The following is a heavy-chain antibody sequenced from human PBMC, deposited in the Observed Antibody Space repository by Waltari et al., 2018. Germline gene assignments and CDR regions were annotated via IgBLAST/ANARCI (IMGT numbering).Heavy chain of an antibody. CDR2: IYYSGST. CDR3: ARGGLELLSYFDY. CDR1: GGSISRYY. J-gene: IGHJ4*02. Sequence: QVQLQESGPGLVKPSETLSLTCTVSGGSISRYYWSWIRQPPGKGLEWIGYIYYSGSTYYNPSLKSRVTISVDTSKNQFSLKLSSVTAADTAVYYCARGGLELLSYFDYWGQGTLVTVSS. V-gene: IGHV4-59*12. D-gene: IGHD1-7*01.